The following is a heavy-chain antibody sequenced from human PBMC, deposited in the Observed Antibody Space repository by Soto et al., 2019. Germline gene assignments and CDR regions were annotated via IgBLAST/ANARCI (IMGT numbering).Heavy chain of an antibody. CDR1: GYTFTSYG. J-gene: IGHJ4*02. Sequence: QVQLVQSGAEVKKPGASVKVSCKASGYTFTSYGISWVRQAPGQGLEWMGWISAYNGNTNYAQKLQGRVTMTTDTSKNTAYMELRSLRSDDTAVYYCAREHSNRAIRWGVTGHPLSYGGQGTLVTVAS. CDR3: AREHSNRAIRWGVTGHPLSY. V-gene: IGHV1-18*04. CDR2: ISAYNGNT. D-gene: IGHD3-9*01.